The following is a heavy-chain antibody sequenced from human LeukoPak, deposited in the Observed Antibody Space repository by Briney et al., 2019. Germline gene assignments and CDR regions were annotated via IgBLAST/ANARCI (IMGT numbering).Heavy chain of an antibody. Sequence: AGSLRLSCAASGFTFSSYAMSWVRQAPGKGLEWVSVISASGGSTYYADSVKGRFTISRDNSKNTLSLQMNSLRAEDTALYYCAKAAGTSSPLDYWGQGTLVTASA. CDR1: GFTFSSYA. D-gene: IGHD2-8*01. CDR2: ISASGGST. V-gene: IGHV3-23*01. CDR3: AKAAGTSSPLDY. J-gene: IGHJ4*02.